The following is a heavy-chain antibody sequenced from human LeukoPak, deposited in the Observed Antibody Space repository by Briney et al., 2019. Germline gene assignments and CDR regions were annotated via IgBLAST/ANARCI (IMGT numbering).Heavy chain of an antibody. CDR3: ARQLAPYFDY. D-gene: IGHD5-12*01. Sequence: ALRLSCAVSEFSFSSYAMHWVRQAPGKGLEWVAVILYDGGNEYYADSVKGRFTISRDNSKNTVYLQMNSLRPEDTAVYYCARQLAPYFDYWGQGTLVTVSS. CDR1: EFSFSSYA. J-gene: IGHJ4*02. V-gene: IGHV3-30-3*01. CDR2: ILYDGGNE.